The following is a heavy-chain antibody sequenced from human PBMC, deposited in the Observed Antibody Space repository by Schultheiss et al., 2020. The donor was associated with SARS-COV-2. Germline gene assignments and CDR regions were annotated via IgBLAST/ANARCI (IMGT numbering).Heavy chain of an antibody. CDR3: ARDRVLEWLPTGGFDP. J-gene: IGHJ5*02. Sequence: SETLSLTCTVSGGSISSSSYYWGWTRQHPGKGLEWIGYVSYTGTTYHNPSLKSRATVSGDISKNQLSLKLSSVTAADTAMYYCARDRVLEWLPTGGFDPWGQGTLVTVSS. V-gene: IGHV4-31*03. D-gene: IGHD3-3*01. CDR2: VSYTGTT. CDR1: GGSISSSSYY.